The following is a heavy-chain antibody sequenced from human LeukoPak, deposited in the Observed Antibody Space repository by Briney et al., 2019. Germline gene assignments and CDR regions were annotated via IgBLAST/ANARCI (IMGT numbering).Heavy chain of an antibody. CDR1: GFTFSDYY. J-gene: IGHJ4*02. CDR2: ISSSGSFI. Sequence: GSLRLSCEASGFTFSDYYMSWIRQAPGKGLEWVSYISSSGSFIYYADSVKGRFTISRDNAKNSLYLQMNSLRAEDTALYYCAKDRNSGNYYQTGDFHYWGQGTLVTVSS. V-gene: IGHV3-11*01. CDR3: AKDRNSGNYYQTGDFHY. D-gene: IGHD1-26*01.